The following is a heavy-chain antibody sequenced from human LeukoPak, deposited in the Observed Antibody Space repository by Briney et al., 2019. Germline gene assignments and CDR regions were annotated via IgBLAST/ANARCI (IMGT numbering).Heavy chain of an antibody. D-gene: IGHD5-18*01. J-gene: IGHJ4*02. V-gene: IGHV3-30-3*01. Sequence: GGSLRLSCAASGFTFSNYAMHWVRQAPGKGLEWVAVISYDGSNKYYADSVKGRFTISRDNSKNTLYVQMNSLRAEDTAVYYCARSDTTLVGYFDYWGQGTLVTVSS. CDR2: ISYDGSNK. CDR1: GFTFSNYA. CDR3: ARSDTTLVGYFDY.